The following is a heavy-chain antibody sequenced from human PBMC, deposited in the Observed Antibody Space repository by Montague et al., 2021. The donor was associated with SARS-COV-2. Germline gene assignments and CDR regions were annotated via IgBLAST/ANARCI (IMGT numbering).Heavy chain of an antibody. D-gene: IGHD6-19*01. J-gene: IGHJ4*02. CDR1: GESFSEYI. Sequence: SETLSLTCAVYGESFSEYIWNWIRQPPGKGLEWIGEINHRGLTKYNPSPNSRVTLSVDTSRNQFSLKLNSVAAADTAMYYCVRSVGRRGTLYSSGWSKYPFDFWGQGTLVTVSS. CDR3: VRSVGRRGTLYSSGWSKYPFDF. V-gene: IGHV4-34*01. CDR2: INHRGLT.